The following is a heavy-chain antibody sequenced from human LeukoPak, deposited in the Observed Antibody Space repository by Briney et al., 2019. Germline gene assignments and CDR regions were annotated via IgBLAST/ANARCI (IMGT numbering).Heavy chain of an antibody. J-gene: IGHJ4*02. V-gene: IGHV1-2*02. CDR3: ASLGLTIGFDH. D-gene: IGHD3-10*01. CDR1: GYTFTAYY. CDR2: INPNNGGT. Sequence: GASVKVSCKTSGYTFTAYYVHWVRQAPGQGLEWMGWINPNNGGTNYAQKFQGRVTMTSDTSISSAYMELTRLTSDDTAVYYCASLGLTIGFDHWGQGTLVTVSS.